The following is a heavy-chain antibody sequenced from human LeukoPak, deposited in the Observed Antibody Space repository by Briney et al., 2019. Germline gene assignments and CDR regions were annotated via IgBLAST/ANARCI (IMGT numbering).Heavy chain of an antibody. D-gene: IGHD3-10*01. CDR3: ARVGSGSYYSEFDY. CDR2: IIPILGIA. J-gene: IGHJ4*02. Sequence: ASVTVSCKASGGTFSSYAISWVRQAPGQGLEWMGRIIPILGIANYAQKFQGRVTITADKSTSTAYMELSSLRSEDTAVYYCARVGSGSYYSEFDYWGQGTLVTVSS. CDR1: GGTFSSYA. V-gene: IGHV1-69*04.